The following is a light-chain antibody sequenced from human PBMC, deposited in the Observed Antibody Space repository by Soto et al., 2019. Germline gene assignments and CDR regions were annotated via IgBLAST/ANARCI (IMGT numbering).Light chain of an antibody. V-gene: IGLV2-11*01. Sequence: QSVLTQPRSVSGSPGRSVTISCTGTSSDVGGYNYVSWYQQHPGNAPKLMIYDVSKRPSGVPHRFSGSKSGNTASLTISGLQAEDEADYYCCSYAGSYSYVFGTGTKGTVL. CDR1: SSDVGGYNY. J-gene: IGLJ1*01. CDR2: DVS. CDR3: CSYAGSYSYV.